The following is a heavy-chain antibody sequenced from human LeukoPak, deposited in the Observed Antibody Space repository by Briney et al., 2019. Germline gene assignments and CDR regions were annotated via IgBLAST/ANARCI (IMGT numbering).Heavy chain of an antibody. CDR3: ARRRYYYDSSGYYPYFDY. CDR1: GGSISSYY. V-gene: IGHV4-59*08. J-gene: IGHJ4*02. Sequence: SETLSLTCTVSGGSISSYYWSWIRQPPGKGLEWIGYIYYSGSTNYNPSLKSRVTISVDTSKNQFSLKLSSVTAADTAVYYCARRRYYYDSSGYYPYFDYWGQGTLVTVSS. CDR2: IYYSGST. D-gene: IGHD3-22*01.